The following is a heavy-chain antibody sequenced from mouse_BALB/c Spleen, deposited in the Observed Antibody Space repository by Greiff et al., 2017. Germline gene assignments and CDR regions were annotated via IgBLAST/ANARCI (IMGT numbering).Heavy chain of an antibody. J-gene: IGHJ3*01. CDR1: GYTFTSYW. CDR3: ARWLLRAAGFAY. Sequence: VQLQQSGAELAKPGASVKMSCKASGYTFTSYWMHWVKQRPGQGLEWIGYINPSTGYTEYNQKFKDKATWTADKSSSTAYMQLSSLTSEDSAVYYCARWLLRAAGFAYWGQGTLVTVSA. V-gene: IGHV1-7*01. CDR2: INPSTGYT. D-gene: IGHD2-3*01.